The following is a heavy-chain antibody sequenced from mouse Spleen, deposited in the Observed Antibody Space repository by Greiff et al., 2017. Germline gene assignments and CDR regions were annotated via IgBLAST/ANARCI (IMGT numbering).Heavy chain of an antibody. CDR2: IWSGGST. Sequence: QVQLKESGPGLVQPSQSLSITCTVSGFSLTSYGVHWVRQSPGKGLEWLGVIWSGGSTDYNAAFISRLSISKDNSKSQVFFKMNSLQADDTAIYYCARNFVYYGYYYAMDYWGQGTSVTVSS. V-gene: IGHV2-2*01. D-gene: IGHD2-2*01. CDR3: ARNFVYYGYYYAMDY. J-gene: IGHJ4*01. CDR1: GFSLTSYG.